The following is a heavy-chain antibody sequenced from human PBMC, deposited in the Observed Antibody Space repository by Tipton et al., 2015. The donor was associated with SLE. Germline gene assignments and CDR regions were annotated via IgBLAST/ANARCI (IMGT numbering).Heavy chain of an antibody. CDR2: ISYDGSNK. CDR1: GFAFSSYA. V-gene: IGHV3-30*04. J-gene: IGHJ6*02. Sequence: SLRLSCAASGFAFSSYAMHWVRQAPGKGLEWVAVISYDGSNKYYADSVKGRFTISRDNSKNTLYLQMNSLRVEDTAVYYCARELTPYYGMDVWGQGTPVTVSS. CDR3: ARELTPYYGMDV.